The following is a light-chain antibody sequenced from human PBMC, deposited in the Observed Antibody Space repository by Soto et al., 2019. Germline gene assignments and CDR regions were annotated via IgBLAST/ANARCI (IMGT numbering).Light chain of an antibody. V-gene: IGKV3-15*01. CDR2: GAS. CDR3: QQYYHWPVT. J-gene: IGKJ4*01. CDR1: RTVSNR. Sequence: EILMTQSPDTLSVSPGERVTFSCRASRTVSNRLAWYQHKPGQAPRLLISGASTGATGIPPRFRGSGSGTEFTLTVDTLQSEDIAIYYCQQYYHWPVTFGGGTKVEIK.